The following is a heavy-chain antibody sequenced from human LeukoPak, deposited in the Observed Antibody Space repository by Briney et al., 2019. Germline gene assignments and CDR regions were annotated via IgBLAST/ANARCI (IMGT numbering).Heavy chain of an antibody. Sequence: SETLSLTCTVSGGSISSFYWSWIRQPPGKGLEWIGYIYYSGSTNYNPSRKSRVTISVDTSKNQFSLRLNSVTAADTAVYYCARLSSGSSSWYDIDYWGQGTLVTVSS. CDR3: ARLSSGSSSWYDIDY. CDR2: IYYSGST. V-gene: IGHV4-59*08. J-gene: IGHJ4*02. D-gene: IGHD6-13*01. CDR1: GGSISSFY.